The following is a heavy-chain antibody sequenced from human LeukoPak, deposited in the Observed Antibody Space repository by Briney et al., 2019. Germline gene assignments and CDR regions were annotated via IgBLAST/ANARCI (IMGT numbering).Heavy chain of an antibody. V-gene: IGHV3-30*18. Sequence: PGGSLRLSCAASGFTFSSYGMHWVRQAPGKGLEWVAVISYDGSNKYYADSVKGRFTISRDNSMNTLYLQMNSLRAEDTAVYYCAKPISLPYYFDYWGQGTLVTVSS. D-gene: IGHD5/OR15-5a*01. CDR1: GFTFSSYG. J-gene: IGHJ4*02. CDR3: AKPISLPYYFDY. CDR2: ISYDGSNK.